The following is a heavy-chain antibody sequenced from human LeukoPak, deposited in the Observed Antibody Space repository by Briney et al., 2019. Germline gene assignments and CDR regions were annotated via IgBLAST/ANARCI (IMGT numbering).Heavy chain of an antibody. CDR1: GYTLTELS. J-gene: IGHJ4*02. Sequence: AASVKVSCKVSGYTLTELSMHWVRQAPGKGLEWMGGFDPEDGETIYAQKFQGRVTMTEDTSTDTAYMELSSLRSEDTAVYYCATWPPFTPRKYCSSTSCSYMGVLFDYWGQGTLVTVSS. D-gene: IGHD2-2*01. CDR2: FDPEDGET. CDR3: ATWPPFTPRKYCSSTSCSYMGVLFDY. V-gene: IGHV1-24*01.